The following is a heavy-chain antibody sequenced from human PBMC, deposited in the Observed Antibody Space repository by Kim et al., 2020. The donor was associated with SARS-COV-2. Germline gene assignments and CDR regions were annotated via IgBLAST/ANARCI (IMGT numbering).Heavy chain of an antibody. J-gene: IGHJ6*02. CDR2: T. V-gene: IGHV4-34*01. Sequence: TNYNPSLKSRVTISVDTSKNQFSLKLSSVTAADTAVYYCAREYYYYGMDVWGQGTTVTVSS. CDR3: AREYYYYGMDV.